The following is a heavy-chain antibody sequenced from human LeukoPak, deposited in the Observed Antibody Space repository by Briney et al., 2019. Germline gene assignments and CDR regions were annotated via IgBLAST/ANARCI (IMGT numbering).Heavy chain of an antibody. D-gene: IGHD5-12*01. CDR1: GYTFTSYY. CDR2: INPSGGST. J-gene: IGHJ5*02. Sequence: ASVKVSCKASGYTFTSYYMHWVRQAPGQGLEWMGIINPSGGSTNYAQKFQGRVTMTTDTSTSTAYMELRSLTSDDTAVYYCARQWLIAGWFDPWGQGTLVTVSS. V-gene: IGHV1-46*01. CDR3: ARQWLIAGWFDP.